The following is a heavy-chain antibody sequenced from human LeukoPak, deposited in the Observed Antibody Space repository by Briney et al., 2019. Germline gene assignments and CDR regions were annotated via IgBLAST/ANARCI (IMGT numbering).Heavy chain of an antibody. J-gene: IGHJ3*02. CDR3: ARVGLAVAGTYDAFDI. Sequence: ASVNVSCKASGYTFTGYYMHWVRQAPGQGLEWMGGINPNSGGTNYAQKFQGWVTMTRDTSISTAYMELSRLRSDDTAVYYCARVGLAVAGTYDAFDIWGQGTMVTVSS. CDR2: INPNSGGT. D-gene: IGHD6-19*01. CDR1: GYTFTGYY. V-gene: IGHV1-2*04.